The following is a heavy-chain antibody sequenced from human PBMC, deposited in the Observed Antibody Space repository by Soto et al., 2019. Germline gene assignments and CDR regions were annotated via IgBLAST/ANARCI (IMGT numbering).Heavy chain of an antibody. V-gene: IGHV4-30-4*01. CDR3: ARGLGYCSGGSCYPGYYFDY. J-gene: IGHJ4*02. Sequence: QVQLQESGPGLVKPSQTLSLTCTVSGGSISSGDYYWSWIRQPPGKGLEWIGYIYYSGSTYYNPSLKSRVTISVDTSKNQFSLKLSSVTAADTAVYYCARGLGYCSGGSCYPGYYFDYCGQGTLVTVSS. CDR1: GGSISSGDYY. D-gene: IGHD2-15*01. CDR2: IYYSGST.